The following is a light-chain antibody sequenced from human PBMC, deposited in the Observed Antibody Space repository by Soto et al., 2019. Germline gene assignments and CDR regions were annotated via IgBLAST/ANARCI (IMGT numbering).Light chain of an antibody. CDR1: QGISSW. CDR3: QQANSFPLT. CDR2: TGS. Sequence: DIQMTQSPSSVSASVGDRVSSTCRASQGISSWLAWYPQKPGRAPKLLIYTGSSLQSGVPSRFSGTGSGTDFTLTISSLQPEDVATYYCQQANSFPLTFGGGTKVEIK. J-gene: IGKJ4*01. V-gene: IGKV1-12*01.